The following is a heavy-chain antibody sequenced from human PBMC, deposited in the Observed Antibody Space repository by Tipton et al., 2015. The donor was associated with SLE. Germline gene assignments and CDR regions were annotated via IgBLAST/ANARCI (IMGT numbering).Heavy chain of an antibody. J-gene: IGHJ3*02. CDR2: IYYTGST. V-gene: IGHV4-39*07. CDR3: ARRETGSPRDVFDI. D-gene: IGHD3-9*01. Sequence: TLSLTCTVSGGSISSSSYYWGWIRQPPGKELEWIGSIYYTGSTYYNPSLKSRVTISVDTSKNQFSLKLSSVTAADTAVYYCARRETGSPRDVFDIWGQGTMVPVSS. CDR1: GGSISSSSYY.